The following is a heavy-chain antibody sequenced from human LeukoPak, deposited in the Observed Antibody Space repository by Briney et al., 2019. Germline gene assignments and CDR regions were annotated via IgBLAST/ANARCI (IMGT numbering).Heavy chain of an antibody. CDR3: ARITAGDDDAFDI. CDR1: GFTFSSYA. V-gene: IGHV3-30*01. CDR2: ISYDGSNK. J-gene: IGHJ3*02. Sequence: GRSLRLSCAASGFTFSSYAMHWVRQAPGKGLEWVAVISYDGSNKYYADSVKGRFTISRDNSKKTLYLQMNSLRAEDTAVYYCARITAGDDDAFDIWGQGTMVTVSS. D-gene: IGHD1-1*01.